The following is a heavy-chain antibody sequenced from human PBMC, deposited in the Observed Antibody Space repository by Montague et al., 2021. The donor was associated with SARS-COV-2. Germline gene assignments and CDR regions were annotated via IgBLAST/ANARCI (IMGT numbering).Heavy chain of an antibody. V-gene: IGHV4-4*02. Sequence: SETLSLTCAVSGGSISSSIWWSWVRQPPGKGLEWIGEIYHSGSTNYNPSLKSRVTISVDKSKNQFSLKLSSVTAADTAVYYCAREPYYYDSSGLNYYYYGMDVWGQGTTVTVSS. D-gene: IGHD3-22*01. CDR3: AREPYYYDSSGLNYYYYGMDV. CDR1: GGSISSSIW. J-gene: IGHJ6*02. CDR2: IYHSGST.